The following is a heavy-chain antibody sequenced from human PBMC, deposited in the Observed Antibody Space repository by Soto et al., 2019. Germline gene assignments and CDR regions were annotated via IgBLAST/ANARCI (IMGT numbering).Heavy chain of an antibody. CDR3: AKDHRERWLQYYFDY. D-gene: IGHD4-4*01. CDR1: GFTFSSYG. J-gene: IGHJ4*02. V-gene: IGHV3-30*18. CDR2: ISYDGSNK. Sequence: VGSLRLSCAASGFTFSSYGMHWVRQAPGKGLEWVAVISYDGSNKYYADSVKGRFTISRDNSKNTLYLQMNSLRAEDTAVYYCAKDHRERWLQYYFDYWGQGTLVTVSS.